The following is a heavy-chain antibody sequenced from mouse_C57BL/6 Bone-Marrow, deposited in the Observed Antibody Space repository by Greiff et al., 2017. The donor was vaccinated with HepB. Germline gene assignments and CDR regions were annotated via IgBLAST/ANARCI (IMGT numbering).Heavy chain of an antibody. CDR1: GYTFTSYT. CDR2: INPSSGYT. V-gene: IGHV1-4*01. CDR3: ASAPPYYFDY. Sequence: QVQLQQSGAELARPGASVKMSCKASGYTFTSYTMHWVKQRPGQGLEWIGYINPSSGYTKYNQKFKDKATLTADKSSSTAYMQLSSLTSEDSAVYYCASAPPYYFDYWGQGTTLTVSS. J-gene: IGHJ2*01.